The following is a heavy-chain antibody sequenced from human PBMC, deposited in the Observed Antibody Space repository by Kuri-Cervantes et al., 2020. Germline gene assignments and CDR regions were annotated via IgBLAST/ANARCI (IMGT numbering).Heavy chain of an antibody. Sequence: SETLSLTCTVSGGSISSYYWSWIRQPPGKGLEWIGYIYYSGSTNYNPYLKSRVTISVDTSKNQLSLKLRSVTAADTAVYYCSRKDSSAYYAYWYFDLWGRGTLVTVSS. CDR2: IYYSGST. CDR1: GGSISSYY. J-gene: IGHJ2*01. D-gene: IGHD4/OR15-4a*01. V-gene: IGHV4-59*13. CDR3: SRKDSSAYYAYWYFDL.